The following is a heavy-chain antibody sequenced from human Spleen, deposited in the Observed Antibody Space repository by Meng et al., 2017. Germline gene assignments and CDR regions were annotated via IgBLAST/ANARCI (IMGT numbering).Heavy chain of an antibody. V-gene: IGHV3-7*01. Sequence: GGSLRLSCAASGFTFSSYWMNWVRQAPGKGLEWVANIKQDGSEKYYVDSVKGRFTISRDNAKNALYLQMNSLRAEDTAVYYCARNWRSYYKLYHYYSMDVWGQGTTVTV. CDR2: IKQDGSEK. CDR3: ARNWRSYYKLYHYYSMDV. D-gene: IGHD3-16*01. CDR1: GFTFSSYW. J-gene: IGHJ6*02.